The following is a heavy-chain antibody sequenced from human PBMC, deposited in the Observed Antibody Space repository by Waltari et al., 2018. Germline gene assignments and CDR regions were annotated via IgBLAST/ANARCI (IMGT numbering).Heavy chain of an antibody. D-gene: IGHD6-13*01. CDR3: ARDVYGSSWYNAFDI. CDR1: GGPFSSYA. CDR2: IIPIFGTA. J-gene: IGHJ3*02. V-gene: IGHV1-69*12. Sequence: QVQLVQSGAEVKKPGSSVKVSCKASGGPFSSYATSWVRRAPGQGLEWMGGIIPIFGTANYAQKFQGRVTITADESTSTAYMELSSLRSEDTAVYYCARDVYGSSWYNAFDIWGQGTMVTVSS.